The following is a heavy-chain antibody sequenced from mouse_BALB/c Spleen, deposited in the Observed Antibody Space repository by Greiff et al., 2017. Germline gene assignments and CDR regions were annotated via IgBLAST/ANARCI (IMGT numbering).Heavy chain of an antibody. CDR2: IWWDDDK. Sequence: QVTLKESGPGILQPSQTLSLTCSFSGFSLSTSGMGVGWIRQPSGKGLEWLAHIWWDDDKRYNPALKSRLTISKDTSSNQVFLKIASVDTADTATYYCARIKGLITTVVARPMDYWGQGTSVTVSS. J-gene: IGHJ4*01. V-gene: IGHV8-8*01. CDR1: GFSLSTSGMG. CDR3: ARIKGLITTVVARPMDY. D-gene: IGHD1-1*01.